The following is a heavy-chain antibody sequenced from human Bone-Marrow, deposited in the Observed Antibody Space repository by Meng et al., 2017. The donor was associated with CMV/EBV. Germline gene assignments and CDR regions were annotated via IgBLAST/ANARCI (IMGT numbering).Heavy chain of an antibody. D-gene: IGHD1-1*01. CDR3: ARDHNWGPDH. V-gene: IGHV1-2*02. CDR1: GFYFSDHD. CDR2: IKPDSGAT. Sequence: ALVKVSCKASGFYFSDHDMHWLRQAPGQGLEWMGWIKPDSGATNYAQTFQGSVTMTTDSSITTAYMELIGLTSDDTAVYYCARDHNWGPDHWGQGTLVTVSS. J-gene: IGHJ4*02.